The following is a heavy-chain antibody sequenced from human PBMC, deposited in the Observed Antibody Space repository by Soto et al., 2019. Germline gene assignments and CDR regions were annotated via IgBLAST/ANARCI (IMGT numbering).Heavy chain of an antibody. CDR1: GGSVSSGSYY. CDR3: ARSSAFTVTTFGFDP. CDR2: IYYSGST. V-gene: IGHV4-61*01. J-gene: IGHJ5*02. D-gene: IGHD4-17*01. Sequence: QVQLQESGPGLVKPSETLSLTCTVSGGSVSSGSYYWSWIRQPPGKGLEWIGYIYYSGSTNYNPSLKSRVTISVDTSKNQFSLKLSSVTAADTAVYYCARSSAFTVTTFGFDPWGQGTLVTVSS.